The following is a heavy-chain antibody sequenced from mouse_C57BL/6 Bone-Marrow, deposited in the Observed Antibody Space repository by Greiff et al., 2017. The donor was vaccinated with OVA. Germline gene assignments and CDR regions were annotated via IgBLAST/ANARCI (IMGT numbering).Heavy chain of an antibody. D-gene: IGHD1-1*01. CDR2: IWRGGST. V-gene: IGHV2-5*01. CDR1: GFSLTSYG. CDR3: ANYYGSNYWYFDV. J-gene: IGHJ1*03. Sequence: QVQLQQSGPGLVQPSQSLSITCTVSGFSLTSYGVHWVRQSPGKGLEWLGVIWRGGSTDYNAAFMSRLSITKDNSKSQVFFKMTSLQADDTAIYYCANYYGSNYWYFDVWGTGTTVTVSS.